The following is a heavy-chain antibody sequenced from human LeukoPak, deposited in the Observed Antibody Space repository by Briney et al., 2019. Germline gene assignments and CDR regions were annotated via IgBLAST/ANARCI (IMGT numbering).Heavy chain of an antibody. V-gene: IGHV3-23*01. D-gene: IGHD3-3*01. Sequence: GGSLRLSCAASGFTFSTYALSWVRQAPGKGLEWVSSIRGSDGSTYYADSVKGRFAISRDNSKNTLYLQMNSLRAEDTAVYYCARDTWYYDFWRRDYYYYYYMDVWGKGTTVTVSS. J-gene: IGHJ6*03. CDR3: ARDTWYYDFWRRDYYYYYYMDV. CDR2: IRGSDGST. CDR1: GFTFSTYA.